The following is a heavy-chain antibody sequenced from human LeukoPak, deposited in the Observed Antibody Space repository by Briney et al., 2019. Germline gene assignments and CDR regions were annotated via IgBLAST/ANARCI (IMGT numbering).Heavy chain of an antibody. CDR1: GGSISSYY. Sequence: SETLSLTCTVSGGSISSYYWSWIRQPPGKGLEWIGYIYYSGSTNYNPSLKSRVTISVDASKNQFSLKLSSVTAADTAVYYCARGDYYYYMDVWGKGTTVTVSS. CDR3: ARGDYYYYMDV. CDR2: IYYSGST. V-gene: IGHV4-59*01. J-gene: IGHJ6*03.